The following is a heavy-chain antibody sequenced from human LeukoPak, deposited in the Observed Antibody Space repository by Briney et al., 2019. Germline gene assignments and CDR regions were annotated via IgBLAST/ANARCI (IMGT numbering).Heavy chain of an antibody. CDR3: AKDQFLC. V-gene: IGHV3-30*18. CDR1: GFTFSSYG. Sequence: GRSLRLPCAASGFTFSSYGMHWVRQAPGKGLEWVAVISYDGSNKYYADSVKGRFTISRDNSKNTLYLQMNSLRAEDTAVYYCAKDQFLCWGQGTLVTVSS. J-gene: IGHJ4*02. CDR2: ISYDGSNK.